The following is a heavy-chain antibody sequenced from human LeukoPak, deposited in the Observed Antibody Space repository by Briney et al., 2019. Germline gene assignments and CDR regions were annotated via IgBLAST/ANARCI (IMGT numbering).Heavy chain of an antibody. CDR1: GGSISSGGYS. D-gene: IGHD3-22*01. V-gene: IGHV4-61*08. Sequence: PSETLSLTCAVSGGSISSGGYSWSWIRQPPGKGLEWIGYIYYSGSTNYNPSLKSRVTISVDTSKNQFSLKLSSVTAADTAVYYCARETYYYDSRSFDYWGQGTLVTVSS. CDR3: ARETYYYDSRSFDY. CDR2: IYYSGST. J-gene: IGHJ4*02.